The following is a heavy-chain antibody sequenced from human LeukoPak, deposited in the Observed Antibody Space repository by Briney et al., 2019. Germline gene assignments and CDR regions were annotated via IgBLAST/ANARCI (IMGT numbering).Heavy chain of an antibody. CDR3: ARRLVTHGFDY. D-gene: IGHD6-19*01. V-gene: IGHV4-34*01. CDR1: GGSFSGYY. CDR2: INHSGST. Sequence: SETLSLTCAVYGGSFSGYYWSWIRQPSGKELEWIGEINHSGSTNYNPSLKSRVTISVDTSKNQFSLKLSSVTAADTAVYYYARRLVTHGFDYWGQGTLVTVSS. J-gene: IGHJ4*02.